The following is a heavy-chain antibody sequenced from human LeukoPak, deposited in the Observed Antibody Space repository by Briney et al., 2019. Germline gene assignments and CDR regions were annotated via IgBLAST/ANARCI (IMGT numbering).Heavy chain of an antibody. J-gene: IGHJ4*02. V-gene: IGHV4-59*01. CDR3: ARAPITIFGVAFFDY. D-gene: IGHD3-3*01. CDR2: IYYSGST. Sequence: SETLSLTCTVSGGSISSYYWSWIRQPPGKGLEWIGYIYYSGSTNYSPSLKSRVTISVDTSKNQFSLKLSSVTAADTAVYYCARAPITIFGVAFFDYWGQGTLVTVSS. CDR1: GGSISSYY.